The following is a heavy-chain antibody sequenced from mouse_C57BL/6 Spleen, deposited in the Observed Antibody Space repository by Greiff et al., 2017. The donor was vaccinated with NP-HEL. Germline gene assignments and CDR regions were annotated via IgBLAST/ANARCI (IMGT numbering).Heavy chain of an antibody. D-gene: IGHD2-1*01. CDR2: IYPGSGST. J-gene: IGHJ4*01. CDR1: GYTFTSYW. Sequence: QVQLQQPGAGLVKPGASVKMSCTASGYTFTSYWITWVKQRPGQGLAWVGDIYPGSGSTNYNEKFKSKATLTVDTSSSTAYMQLSSLTSEDSAVYYCARGIYYDYDAMGDWGQGTSVTVSS. CDR3: ARGIYYDYDAMGD. V-gene: IGHV1-55*01.